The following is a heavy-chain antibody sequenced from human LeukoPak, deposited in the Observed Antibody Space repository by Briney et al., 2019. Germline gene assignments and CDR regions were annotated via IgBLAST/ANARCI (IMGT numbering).Heavy chain of an antibody. CDR3: SVLRFLEWAGGWFDS. J-gene: IGHJ5*01. V-gene: IGHV3-23*01. CDR1: RCSFRNYG. Sequence: GGCLRLSCAASRCSFRNYGMSWVRQAPGKGLGWVSDISGSGSNAYYADSVKGRFTISRDNSKNTLYLQMNSLRAEDTAVYYCSVLRFLEWAGGWFDSWGQGTLVTVSS. CDR2: ISGSGSNA. D-gene: IGHD3-3*01.